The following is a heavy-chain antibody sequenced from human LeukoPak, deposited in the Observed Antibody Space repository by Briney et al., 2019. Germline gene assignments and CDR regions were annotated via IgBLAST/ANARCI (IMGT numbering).Heavy chain of an antibody. V-gene: IGHV1-2*02. Sequence: SVNVSCKASGYTFTGYYMHWVRQAPAQGLEGMGGINPNSGGTNYEEKFQGRVTMTRDTSISTAYMEMSRLRSDDKAVYYCARGLDSNYYMDVWGKGTTVTVSS. D-gene: IGHD3-22*01. CDR3: ARGLDSNYYMDV. J-gene: IGHJ6*03. CDR2: INPNSGGT. CDR1: GYTFTGYY.